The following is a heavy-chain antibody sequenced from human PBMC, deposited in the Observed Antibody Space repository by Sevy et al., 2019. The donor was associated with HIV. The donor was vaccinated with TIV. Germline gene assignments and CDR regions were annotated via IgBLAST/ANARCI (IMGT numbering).Heavy chain of an antibody. Sequence: GGSLRLSCAASGFAFYEYSMSWFRQAPGKGLEWVATLSFGCGKINYADSVKGRFTISRDNSKNSFYLQMDNLRVEDTALYYCAREGCSRPHDYWGQRTRVTVSS. CDR2: LSFGCGKI. V-gene: IGHV3-23*01. J-gene: IGHJ4*02. D-gene: IGHD2-8*01. CDR3: AREGCSRPHDY. CDR1: GFAFYEYS.